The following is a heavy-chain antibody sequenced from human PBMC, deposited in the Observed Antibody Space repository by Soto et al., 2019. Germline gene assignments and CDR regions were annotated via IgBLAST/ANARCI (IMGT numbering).Heavy chain of an antibody. D-gene: IGHD4-17*01. V-gene: IGHV3-74*01. J-gene: IGHJ5*02. CDR2: ASPDGTST. Sequence: GGSLRLSCAASGFTFSSFWMHWVRQAPGKGLEWVSRASPDGTSTSYADSVKGQFTISRDNAKNTLFMQMNSLRAEDTAVYYCTRHGSGDYFLFDPWGQGTLVTVSS. CDR1: GFTFSSFW. CDR3: TRHGSGDYFLFDP.